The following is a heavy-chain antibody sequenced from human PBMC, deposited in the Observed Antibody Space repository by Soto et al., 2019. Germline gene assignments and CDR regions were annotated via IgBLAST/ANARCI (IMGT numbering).Heavy chain of an antibody. CDR1: GFTFSSYG. D-gene: IGHD3-10*01. V-gene: IGHV3-33*01. CDR3: ARDSRPYGHNNWFDP. CDR2: IWYDGSNK. Sequence: GGSLRLSCAASGFTFSSYGMHWVRQAPGKGLEWVAVIWYDGSNKYYADSVKGRFTISRDNSKNTLYLQMNSLRAEDTAVYYCARDSRPYGHNNWFDPWGQGTLVTVSS. J-gene: IGHJ5*02.